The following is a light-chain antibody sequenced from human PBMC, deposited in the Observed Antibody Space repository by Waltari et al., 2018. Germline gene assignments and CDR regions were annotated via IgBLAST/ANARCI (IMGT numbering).Light chain of an antibody. Sequence: DIQMTQSPSSLSASVGDRVTITCRASQSITTYLNWYQQKPGKAPKLLIYAASSLQSGVPSRFSGSGSGTDFTLTISRLEPEDFAVYYCQQYGAARYTFGPGTRLDLK. CDR1: QSITTY. CDR2: AAS. V-gene: IGKV1-39*01. CDR3: QQYGAARYT. J-gene: IGKJ3*01.